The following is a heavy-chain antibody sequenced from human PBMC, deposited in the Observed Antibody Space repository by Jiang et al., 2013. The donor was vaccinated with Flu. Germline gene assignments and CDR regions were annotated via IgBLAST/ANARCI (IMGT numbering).Heavy chain of an antibody. V-gene: IGHV1-69*04. CDR3: ARGEHGDYLGGDYYYYYGMDV. D-gene: IGHD4-17*01. CDR1: GGTFSSYA. CDR2: IIPILGIA. J-gene: IGHJ6*04. Sequence: SGAEVKKPGSSVKVSCKASGGTFSSYAISWVRQAPGQGLEWMGRIIPILGIANYAQKFQGRVTITADKSTSTAYMELSSLRSEDTAVYYCARGEHGDYLGGDYYYYYGMDVWGKGTTVTVSS.